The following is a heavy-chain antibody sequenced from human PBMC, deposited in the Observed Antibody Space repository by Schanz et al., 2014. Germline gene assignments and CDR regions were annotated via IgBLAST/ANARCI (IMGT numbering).Heavy chain of an antibody. Sequence: QVQLVDSGGGLVKPGGSLRLSCAASGFTFSDYYMTWIRQAPGKGLEWVSDISDSGDSTHYADSVKGRFTISRDNAKTSLFLQMNSLSAEDTAVYYCAKVAPAATDLDSWGLGTLVTVSS. CDR2: ISDSGDST. CDR3: AKVAPAATDLDS. D-gene: IGHD2-2*01. CDR1: GFTFSDYY. V-gene: IGHV3-11*01. J-gene: IGHJ4*02.